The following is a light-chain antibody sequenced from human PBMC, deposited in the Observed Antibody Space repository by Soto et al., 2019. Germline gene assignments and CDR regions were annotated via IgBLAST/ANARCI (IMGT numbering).Light chain of an antibody. J-gene: IGLJ2*01. V-gene: IGLV2-14*01. CDR2: EVS. CDR1: SSDVGSHNY. Sequence: QSALTQPASVSGSPGQSITISCTGTSSDVGSHNYVSWYQQHPGKPPKLVISEVSNRPSGVSDRFSGSKSGNTASLTISGLQAEDEADYYCTSYRSRTTVVVCGGGTKLTVL. CDR3: TSYRSRTTVVV.